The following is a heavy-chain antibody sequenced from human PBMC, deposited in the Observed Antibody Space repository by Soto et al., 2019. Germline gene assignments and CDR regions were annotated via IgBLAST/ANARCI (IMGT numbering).Heavy chain of an antibody. CDR1: GFTLSSYG. CDR2: ISYDGSNK. CDR3: ANIPYSWNGAEAFDI. J-gene: IGHJ3*02. Sequence: QVQLVESGGGVVQPGRSLRLSCAASGFTLSSYGMHWVRQAPGKGLEWVAVISYDGSNKYYADSVKGRFTISRDNSKNTVYLQMNSLRAEDTAVYYCANIPYSWNGAEAFDIWGQGTLVTVSS. V-gene: IGHV3-30*18. D-gene: IGHD1-1*01.